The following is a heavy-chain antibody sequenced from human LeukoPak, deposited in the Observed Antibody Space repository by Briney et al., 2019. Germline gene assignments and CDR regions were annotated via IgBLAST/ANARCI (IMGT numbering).Heavy chain of an antibody. CDR2: IYTSGST. CDR3: ARGQYSSGWSLFDY. Sequence: SETLSLTCTVSGGSISSGSYYWSWIRQPAGKGLEWIGCIYTSGSTNYNPSLKSRVTISVDTSKNQFSLKLSSVTAADTAVYYCARGQYSSGWSLFDYWGQGTLVTVSS. J-gene: IGHJ4*02. D-gene: IGHD6-19*01. V-gene: IGHV4-61*02. CDR1: GGSISSGSYY.